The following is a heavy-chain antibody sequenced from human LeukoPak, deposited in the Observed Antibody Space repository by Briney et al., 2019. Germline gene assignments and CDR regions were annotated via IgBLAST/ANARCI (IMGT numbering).Heavy chain of an antibody. Sequence: GGSLRLSCAASGFTFDGYSMSWVRQAPGKGLEWVSGINWNGASTGYADSVKGRFTIPRDNAKNSLYLQMNSLRAEDTALYYCARYYDSSGYYYYYYYMDVWGKGTTVTVSS. CDR3: ARYYDSSGYYYYYYYMDV. J-gene: IGHJ6*03. CDR2: INWNGAST. V-gene: IGHV3-20*04. D-gene: IGHD3-22*01. CDR1: GFTFDGYS.